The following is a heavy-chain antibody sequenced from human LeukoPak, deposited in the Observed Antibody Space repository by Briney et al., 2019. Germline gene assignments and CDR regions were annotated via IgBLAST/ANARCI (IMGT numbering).Heavy chain of an antibody. CDR2: INPSGGST. Sequence: ASVKVSCKASGYTFTSYYMHWVRQAPGQGLEWMGIINPSGGSTSYAQKFEGRGTMTRDTSTSTVYRELSNLRSEDTAVYYCARDSSSWYYFDYWGQGTLVTVSS. V-gene: IGHV1-46*01. D-gene: IGHD6-13*01. J-gene: IGHJ4*02. CDR1: GYTFTSYY. CDR3: ARDSSSWYYFDY.